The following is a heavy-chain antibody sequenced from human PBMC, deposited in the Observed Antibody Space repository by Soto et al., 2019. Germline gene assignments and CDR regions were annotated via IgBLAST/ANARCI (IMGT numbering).Heavy chain of an antibody. Sequence: QVQLVQSGAEVKKPGSSVRVSCKASGGTFSSYTINWVRQAPGQGLEWMGRIIPVVGVINHAQKFQGRVTITADKSTSTAYMDLSSLRSEDTAMYYCASTRYGGNSGNYFDYWGQGTLVTVSS. J-gene: IGHJ4*02. CDR2: IIPVVGVI. CDR3: ASTRYGGNSGNYFDY. D-gene: IGHD4-17*01. V-gene: IGHV1-69*02. CDR1: GGTFSSYT.